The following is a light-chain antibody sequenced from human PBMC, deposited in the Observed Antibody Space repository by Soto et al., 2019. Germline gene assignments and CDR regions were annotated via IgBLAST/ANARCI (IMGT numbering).Light chain of an antibody. V-gene: IGKV3-11*01. CDR2: DAS. CDR1: QSVSSY. CDR3: QQRSHWPPIT. J-gene: IGKJ5*01. Sequence: EIVFTQYPATLSLSHGERPTLSCRASQSVSSYLAWYQQKPGQAPRLLIYDASNRATGIPARFSGSGSWTDFALTISSLEPEDFAVYYCQQRSHWPPITVGQGTRLENK.